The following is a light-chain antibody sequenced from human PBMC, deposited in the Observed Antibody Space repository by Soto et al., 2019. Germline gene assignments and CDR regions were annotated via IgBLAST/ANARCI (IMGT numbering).Light chain of an antibody. V-gene: IGKV1D-12*01. CDR3: QQSYSTLPLT. J-gene: IGKJ4*01. CDR1: QDISGW. Sequence: TQQPSSVSSSVGDRFTITSRASQDISGWLAWFLQKPGKAPKLLIYAASTLQSGVPSRFSGSGSETDFTLTISSLQPEDVATYYCQQSYSTLPLTFGGGTKVDIK. CDR2: AAS.